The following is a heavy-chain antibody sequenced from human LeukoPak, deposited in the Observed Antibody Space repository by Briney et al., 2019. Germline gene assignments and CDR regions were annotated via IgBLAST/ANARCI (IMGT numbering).Heavy chain of an antibody. V-gene: IGHV3-23*01. CDR3: AKPYYDILTGYYPYYYYGMDV. D-gene: IGHD3-9*01. Sequence: GGSLRLSCATSGFTFSSYAMGWVRQAPGKGLEWVSAVSGSGGSTFYADSVKGRFTISRDNSENTLYLQMNSLRAEDTAVYFCAKPYYDILTGYYPYYYYGMDVWGQGTTVTVSS. CDR1: GFTFSSYA. J-gene: IGHJ6*02. CDR2: VSGSGGST.